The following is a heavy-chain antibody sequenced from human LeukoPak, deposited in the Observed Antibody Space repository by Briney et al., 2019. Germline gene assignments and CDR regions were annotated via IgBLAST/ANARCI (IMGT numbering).Heavy chain of an antibody. J-gene: IGHJ6*02. CDR3: ARDGSNWSNDYYHGVDV. Sequence: PSETLSLTCTVSGDSDTTYYWSWIRQPPGKGLEWLGYIYYSGSAAYNPSLKSRVTISVDTSKNQFSLKLSSVTAADTAVYYCARDGSNWSNDYYHGVDVWGQGTTVTVSS. CDR1: GDSDTTYY. CDR2: IYYSGSA. D-gene: IGHD4-11*01. V-gene: IGHV4-59*02.